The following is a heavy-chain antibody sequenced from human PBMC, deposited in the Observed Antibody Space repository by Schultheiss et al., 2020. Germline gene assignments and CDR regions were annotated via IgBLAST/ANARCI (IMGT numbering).Heavy chain of an antibody. CDR3: ARHAGVRSTDGFDI. CDR2: IYTSGST. CDR1: GGSISSYY. Sequence: SQTLSLTCTVSGGSISSYYWSWIRQPAGKGLEWIGRIYTSGSTNYNPSLKSRVTISVDTSKNQFSLWLSSVTAADTAVYYCARHAGVRSTDGFDIWGQGTTVTVSS. D-gene: IGHD3-3*01. V-gene: IGHV4-4*07. J-gene: IGHJ3*02.